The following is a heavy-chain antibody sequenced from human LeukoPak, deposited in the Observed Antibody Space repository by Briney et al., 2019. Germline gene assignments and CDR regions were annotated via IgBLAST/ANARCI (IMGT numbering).Heavy chain of an antibody. J-gene: IGHJ4*02. CDR1: GYTFTSYD. V-gene: IGHV1-8*03. CDR3: ARGHRTYYYGSGSYSLGY. Sequence: ASVKVSCKASGYTFTSYDINWVRQATGQGLEWMGWMNPNSGNTGYAQKFQGRVTITRNTSISTAYMELSILRSEDTAVYYCARGHRTYYYGSGSYSLGYWGQGTLVTVSS. D-gene: IGHD3-10*01. CDR2: MNPNSGNT.